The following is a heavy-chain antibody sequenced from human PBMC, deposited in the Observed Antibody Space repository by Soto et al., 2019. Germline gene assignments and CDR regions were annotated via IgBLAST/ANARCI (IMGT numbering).Heavy chain of an antibody. J-gene: IGHJ4*02. CDR3: ASLSGSYVLDYFDY. CDR2: ISSSGSTI. D-gene: IGHD1-26*01. V-gene: IGHV3-48*03. Sequence: GGSLRLSCAASGFTFSSYEMNWVRQAPGKGLEWASYISSSGSTIYYADSVKGRFTISRDNAKNSLYLQMNSLRAEDTAVYYCASLSGSYVLDYFDYWGQGTLVTVSS. CDR1: GFTFSSYE.